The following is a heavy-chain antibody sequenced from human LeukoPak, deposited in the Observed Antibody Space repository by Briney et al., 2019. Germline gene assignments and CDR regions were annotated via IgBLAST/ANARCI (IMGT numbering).Heavy chain of an antibody. CDR3: ARDEGTYGMDV. Sequence: PGRSLRLSCAASGFTFNSFGMHWVRQAPGKGLEWVAVISYDGSNKYFADSVKGRFTISRDNAKNTLYLQMNSLRAEDAAVYYCARDEGTYGMDVWGQGTTVTVSS. V-gene: IGHV3-30*03. D-gene: IGHD1-1*01. CDR2: ISYDGSNK. CDR1: GFTFNSFG. J-gene: IGHJ6*02.